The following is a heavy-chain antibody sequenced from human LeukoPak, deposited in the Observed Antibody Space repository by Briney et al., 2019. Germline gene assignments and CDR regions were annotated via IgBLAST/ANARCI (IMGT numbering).Heavy chain of an antibody. D-gene: IGHD6-19*01. CDR2: IKGDGIST. Sequence: GGSLRLSCAASGFDFSSNWMHWVRHAPGQGLVWVSRIKGDGISTNYADSVKGRFTISRDIAKNTLYLQMNSLRAEDTAVYYCAKDFQQWVNGYFDYWGQGTLVTVSS. V-gene: IGHV3-74*01. J-gene: IGHJ4*02. CDR3: AKDFQQWVNGYFDY. CDR1: GFDFSSNW.